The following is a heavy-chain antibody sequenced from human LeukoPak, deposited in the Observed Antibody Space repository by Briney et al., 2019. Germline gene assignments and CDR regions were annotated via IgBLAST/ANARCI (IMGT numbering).Heavy chain of an antibody. Sequence: ASVKVSCKASGYTFTGYYMHWVRQAPGQGLEWMGRINPNSGGTNYAQKFQGRDTMTRDTSISTAYMERSRLRSDDTAVYYCALSSGWYRWYFDYWGQGTLVTVSS. CDR2: INPNSGGT. CDR1: GYTFTGYY. J-gene: IGHJ4*02. CDR3: ALSSGWYRWYFDY. D-gene: IGHD6-19*01. V-gene: IGHV1-2*06.